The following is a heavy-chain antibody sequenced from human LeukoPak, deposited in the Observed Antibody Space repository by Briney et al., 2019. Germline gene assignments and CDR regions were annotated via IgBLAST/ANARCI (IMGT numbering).Heavy chain of an antibody. CDR1: GFTFRSYV. D-gene: IGHD3-22*01. V-gene: IGHV3-64D*06. J-gene: IGHJ4*02. Sequence: GRSLRLSCSVSGFTFRSYVMYWVRQAPGKGLEYVSVISSNGGSKNYADSVKGRFTISRDNSKNTLYLQMSSVRAEDTAVYYCVKGNNYDSSGYQFDYWGQGTPVTVSS. CDR2: ISSNGGSK. CDR3: VKGNNYDSSGYQFDY.